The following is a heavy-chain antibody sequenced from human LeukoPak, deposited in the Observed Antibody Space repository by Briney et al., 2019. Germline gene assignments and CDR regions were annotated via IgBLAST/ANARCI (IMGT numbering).Heavy chain of an antibody. CDR1: GGSISNYY. CDR2: IHTSGTT. D-gene: IGHD6-13*01. CDR3: AKRHSSNWPYYFDY. Sequence: SETLSLTCTVSGGSISNYYWSWIRQPQGKGLEWIGYIHTSGTTNSNPSLKSRVTMSVDTSKNQFSLSLSSVTAADTAVYYCAKRHSSNWPYYFDYRGQGTLVTVSS. V-gene: IGHV4-4*09. J-gene: IGHJ4*02.